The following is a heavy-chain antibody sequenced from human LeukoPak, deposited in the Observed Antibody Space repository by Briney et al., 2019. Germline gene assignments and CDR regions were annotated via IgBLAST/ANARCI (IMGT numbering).Heavy chain of an antibody. J-gene: IGHJ4*02. CDR1: KITFSNHG. CDR2: VSSDGGTK. D-gene: IGHD3-10*01. V-gene: IGHV3-30*18. Sequence: GGSLRLSCTASKITFSNHGMQWVRQAPGKGLEWVEIVSSDGGTKYYADSVKGRFTISRDNSRNTIYLQMDSLRAEDTAVYYCAKEYDSGGYGANFDYWGQGTLVTVSS. CDR3: AKEYDSGGYGANFDY.